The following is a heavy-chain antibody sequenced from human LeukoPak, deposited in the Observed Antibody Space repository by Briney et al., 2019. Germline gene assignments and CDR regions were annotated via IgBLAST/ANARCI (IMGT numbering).Heavy chain of an antibody. CDR1: GFTFSSYG. CDR3: VRVTHSSYSYGYGHGDY. V-gene: IGHV3-33*01. Sequence: PGRSLRLSCAASGFTFSSYGMHWVRQAPGKGLEWVAVIRYDGSNKYYADSVKGRFTISRDNSKNTLYLQMNSLRAEDTAVYYCVRVTHSSYSYGYGHGDYWGQGTLVTVSS. J-gene: IGHJ4*02. D-gene: IGHD5-18*01. CDR2: IRYDGSNK.